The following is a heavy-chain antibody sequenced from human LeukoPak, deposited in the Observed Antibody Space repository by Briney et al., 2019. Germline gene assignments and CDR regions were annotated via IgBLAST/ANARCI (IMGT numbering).Heavy chain of an antibody. CDR3: TRAVAGYYFDY. CDR1: GFTFGDYA. D-gene: IGHD6-19*01. V-gene: IGHV3-49*04. Sequence: AGGSLRLSCTASGFTFGDYAMSWVRRAPGKGLEWVGFIRSKAYGGTTEYAASVKGRFTISRDDSKSIAYLQMNSLKTEDTAVYYCTRAVAGYYFDYWGQGTLVTVSS. CDR2: IRSKAYGGTT. J-gene: IGHJ4*02.